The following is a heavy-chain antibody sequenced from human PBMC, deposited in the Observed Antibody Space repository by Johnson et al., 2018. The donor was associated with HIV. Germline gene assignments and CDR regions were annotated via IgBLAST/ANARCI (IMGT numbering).Heavy chain of an antibody. D-gene: IGHD2-21*01. CDR2: IKRKSDGGTT. CDR1: GFSFSNTW. Sequence: MMLVESGGTLVKPGGSLRLSCAASGFSFSNTWLSWVRQAPGKGLEWVARIKRKSDGGTTDYAAPVKGRFSISRDDSKSTVYLQMNSLKTEDSAVYYCTTDLIVVIPIGAFD. J-gene: IGHJ3*02. CDR3: TTDLIVVIPIGAFD. V-gene: IGHV3-15*02.